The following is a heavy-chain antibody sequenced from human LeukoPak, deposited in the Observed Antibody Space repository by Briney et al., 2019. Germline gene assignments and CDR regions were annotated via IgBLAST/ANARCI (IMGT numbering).Heavy chain of an antibody. J-gene: IGHJ4*02. CDR2: ISYDGSNK. CDR1: GFTFSSYG. D-gene: IGHD3-10*01. CDR3: ARGGPRVKGSQDY. V-gene: IGHV3-30*03. Sequence: GGSLRLSCAASGFTFSSYGMHWVRQAPGKGLEWVAVISYDGSNKYYADSVKGRFTISRDNSKNTLYLQMNSLRAEDTAVYYCARGGPRVKGSQDYWGQGTLVTVSS.